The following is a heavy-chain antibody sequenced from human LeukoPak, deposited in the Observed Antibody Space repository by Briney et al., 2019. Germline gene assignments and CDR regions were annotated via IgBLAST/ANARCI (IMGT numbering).Heavy chain of an antibody. Sequence: SETLSLTCAVSGYSISSGHYWGWIRQPPGQGLEWIGTIYHSGSTNYNPSLKSRVTISVDTSKNQSSLKLSSVTAADTAVYYCARAKSGYVDVYFDYWGQGTLVTVSS. CDR2: IYHSGST. V-gene: IGHV4-38-2*01. D-gene: IGHD5-12*01. CDR1: GYSISSGHY. J-gene: IGHJ4*02. CDR3: ARAKSGYVDVYFDY.